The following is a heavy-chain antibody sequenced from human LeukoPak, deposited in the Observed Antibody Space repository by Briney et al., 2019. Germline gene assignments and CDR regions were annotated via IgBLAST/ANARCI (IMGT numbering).Heavy chain of an antibody. J-gene: IGHJ4*02. CDR3: ARDLTTVTTRG. D-gene: IGHD4-17*01. Sequence: PGGSLRFSCAASGFTFSSYSMNWVRQAPGKGLEWVSSISSSSSYIYYADSVKGRFTISRDNAKNSLYLQMNSLRAEDTAVYYCARDLTTVTTRGWGRGTLVTVSS. CDR1: GFTFSSYS. CDR2: ISSSSSYI. V-gene: IGHV3-21*01.